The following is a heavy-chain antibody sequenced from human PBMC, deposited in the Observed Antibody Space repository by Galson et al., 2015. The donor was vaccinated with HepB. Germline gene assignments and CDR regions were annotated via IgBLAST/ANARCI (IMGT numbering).Heavy chain of an antibody. J-gene: IGHJ4*02. V-gene: IGHV3-15*01. CDR1: GFSFSNAW. CDR2: IKSKTDGGTT. CDR3: ATGSYNWNCANDY. D-gene: IGHD1-7*01. Sequence: SLRLSCAASGFSFSNAWMNWIRQAPGKGLEWVGRIKSKTDGGTTDYAAPVKGRFTISRDDSKNTLYLQMNSLKTEDTAVYYCATGSYNWNCANDYWGQGTLVTVSS.